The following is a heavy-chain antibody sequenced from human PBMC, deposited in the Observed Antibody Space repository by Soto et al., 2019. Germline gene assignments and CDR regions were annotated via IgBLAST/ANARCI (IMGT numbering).Heavy chain of an antibody. V-gene: IGHV1-69*13. CDR3: ARDRSSSGGNSWHY. D-gene: IGHD6-6*01. J-gene: IGHJ4*02. CDR1: GGTFSSYA. Sequence: GASVKVSCKASGGTFSSYAISWVRQAPGQGLEWMGGIIPIFGTANYAQKFQGRVTITADESTSTAYMELSSLRSEDTAVYYCARDRSSSGGNSWHYWGQGTLVTLSS. CDR2: IIPIFGTA.